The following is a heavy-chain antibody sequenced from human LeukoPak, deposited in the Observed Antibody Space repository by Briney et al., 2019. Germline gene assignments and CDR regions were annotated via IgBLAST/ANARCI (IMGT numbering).Heavy chain of an antibody. V-gene: IGHV4-39*01. J-gene: IGHJ4*02. CDR1: GGSVSSRTYY. CDR2: IYYSGST. CDR3: ARHSRVGTTHFFDY. D-gene: IGHD4-23*01. Sequence: SETLSLTCTVSGGSVSSRTYYWPWIRQPPGKGLEWIGGIYYSGSTYSNPSLKSRVTISVGTSKTQSSLKLSSVTATETAVFYCARHSRVGTTHFFDYWGQGTLVTVSS.